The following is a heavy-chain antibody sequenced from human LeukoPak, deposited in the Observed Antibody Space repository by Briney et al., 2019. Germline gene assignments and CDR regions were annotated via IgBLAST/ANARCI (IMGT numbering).Heavy chain of an antibody. D-gene: IGHD3-9*01. Sequence: GGSLRLSCAASGFTFSSYSMNWVRQAPGKGLEWVSSISSSSSYIYYADSVKGRFTISRDNSKNTLYLQMNSLRAEDTAVYYCAKDGYDILTGYDYYFDYWGQGTLVTVSS. CDR1: GFTFSSYS. V-gene: IGHV3-21*01. CDR3: AKDGYDILTGYDYYFDY. CDR2: ISSSSSYI. J-gene: IGHJ4*02.